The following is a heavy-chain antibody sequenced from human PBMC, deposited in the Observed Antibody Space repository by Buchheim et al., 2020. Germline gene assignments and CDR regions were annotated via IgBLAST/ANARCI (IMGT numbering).Heavy chain of an antibody. CDR3: AKASSTYHSGSGSPDY. Sequence: EVQLVESGGTLVHPGRSLTLSCAASGFTFDDYAMHWVRLIPGKGLEWVAGINWYSYSKDYAASMKGRFTISRDNAKNSLFSQMDSLRAEDTALYYCAKASSTYHSGSGSPDYWGQGT. V-gene: IGHV3-9*01. D-gene: IGHD3-10*01. J-gene: IGHJ4*02. CDR1: GFTFDDYA. CDR2: INWYSYSK.